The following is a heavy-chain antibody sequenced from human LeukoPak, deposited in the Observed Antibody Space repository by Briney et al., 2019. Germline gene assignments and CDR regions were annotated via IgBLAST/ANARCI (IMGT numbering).Heavy chain of an antibody. CDR3: AKGPCSGGSCYYNV. D-gene: IGHD2-15*01. J-gene: IGHJ6*02. CDR1: GFTFSSYA. Sequence: GGSLRLSCAASGFTFSSYAMSWVRQAPGKGLEWVSAISGSGGSTYYADSVKGRFTISRDNSKNTLYLQMNSLRAEDTAVYYCAKGPCSGGSCYYNVWGQGTTVTVSS. CDR2: ISGSGGST. V-gene: IGHV3-23*01.